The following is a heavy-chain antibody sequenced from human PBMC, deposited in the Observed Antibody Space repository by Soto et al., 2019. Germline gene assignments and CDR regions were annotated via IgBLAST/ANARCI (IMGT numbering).Heavy chain of an antibody. CDR1: GFTFSSYS. Sequence: GGSLRLSCAASGFTFSSYSMNWVRQAPGKGLEWISSINSVNTIKYADSVKGRFTISRDNARNSLYLQMNSLRDEDTAVYYCARNSFPTKTNDYWGQGTLVTVSS. CDR3: ARNSFPTKTNDY. J-gene: IGHJ4*02. D-gene: IGHD3-16*02. V-gene: IGHV3-48*02. CDR2: INSVNTI.